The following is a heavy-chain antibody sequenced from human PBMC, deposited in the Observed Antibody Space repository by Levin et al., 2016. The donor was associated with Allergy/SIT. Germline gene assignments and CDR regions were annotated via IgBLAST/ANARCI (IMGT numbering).Heavy chain of an antibody. J-gene: IGHJ4*02. CDR1: GFILSRFN. CDR2: ISSLSSYI. Sequence: GESLKISCATSGFILSRFNMNWVRQSPGKGLEWVASISSLSSYIYYADSVKGRFTVSRDNGNSSLYLEMNNLRAEDTAVYFCARDGGELLLQNYLAHWGQGTLVTVSS. V-gene: IGHV3-21*01. CDR3: ARDGGELLLQNYLAH. D-gene: IGHD3-16*01.